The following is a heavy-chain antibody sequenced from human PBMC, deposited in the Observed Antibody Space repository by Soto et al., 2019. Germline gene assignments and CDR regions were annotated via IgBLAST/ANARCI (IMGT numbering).Heavy chain of an antibody. Sequence: SETLSLSSSVAGGTISSGGYCWSCIRQHPGKGLEWIGYIYYSGSTYYNPSLKSRVTISVDTSKNQFSLKLSSVTAADTAVYYCAKALFWDHFDYCGQGPLVTVSS. V-gene: IGHV4-31*03. D-gene: IGHD3-3*01. CDR3: AKALFWDHFDY. CDR1: GGTISSGGYC. J-gene: IGHJ4*02. CDR2: IYYSGST.